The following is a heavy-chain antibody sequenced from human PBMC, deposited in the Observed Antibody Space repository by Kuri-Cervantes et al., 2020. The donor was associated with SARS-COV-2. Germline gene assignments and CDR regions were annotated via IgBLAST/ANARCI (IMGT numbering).Heavy chain of an antibody. J-gene: IGHJ4*02. D-gene: IGHD6-19*01. CDR3: ARSKGGGAVAGKFDY. V-gene: IGHV3-53*01. CDR1: GFTVSSNY. CDR2: IYSGGST. Sequence: GGSLRLSCAASGFTVSSNYMSWVRQAPGKGLEWVSVIYSGGSTYYADSVKGRFTISRDNSKNTQHLQMNSLRAEDTAVYYCARSKGGGAVAGKFDYWGQGTLVTVSS.